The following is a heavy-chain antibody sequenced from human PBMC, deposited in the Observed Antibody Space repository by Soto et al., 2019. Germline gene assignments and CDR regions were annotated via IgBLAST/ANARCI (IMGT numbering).Heavy chain of an antibody. CDR3: ATVRDYYDSSGYYCPDWYFDL. CDR1: GYTLTELS. D-gene: IGHD3-22*01. CDR2: MNPNSGNT. V-gene: IGHV1-24*01. Sequence: ASVKVSCKVTGYTLTELSMHWVRQATGQGLEWMGWMNPNSGNTGYAQKFQGRVTMTEDTSTDTAYMELSSLRSEDTAVYYCATVRDYYDSSGYYCPDWYFDLWGRGTLVTVSS. J-gene: IGHJ2*01.